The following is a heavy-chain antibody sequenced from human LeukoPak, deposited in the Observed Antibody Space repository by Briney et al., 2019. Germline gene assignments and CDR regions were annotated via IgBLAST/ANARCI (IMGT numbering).Heavy chain of an antibody. Sequence: SGGSLRLSCAASGFTFSDYYMSWIRQAPGKGLEWVSYISSSSSYTNYADSVKGRFTISRDNAKNSLYLQMNSLRAEDTAVYYCAGDQEGYGLIDYWGQGTLVTVSS. J-gene: IGHJ4*02. V-gene: IGHV3-11*05. CDR3: AGDQEGYGLIDY. D-gene: IGHD5-24*01. CDR1: GFTFSDYY. CDR2: ISSSSSYT.